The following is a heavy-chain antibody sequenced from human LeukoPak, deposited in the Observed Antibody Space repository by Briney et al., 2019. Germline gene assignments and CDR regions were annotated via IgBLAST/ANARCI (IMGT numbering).Heavy chain of an antibody. D-gene: IGHD5-18*01. CDR3: ARVSSDTAMIDY. J-gene: IGHJ4*02. Sequence: SETLSLTCIVSGASISHYYWSWIRQPPGKGLEWIGYIYSGSTNYNPSLKSRVTISVDTSKNQFSLKLSSVTAADTAVYYCARVSSDTAMIDYWGQGTLVTVSS. CDR2: IYSGST. CDR1: GASISHYY. V-gene: IGHV4-59*12.